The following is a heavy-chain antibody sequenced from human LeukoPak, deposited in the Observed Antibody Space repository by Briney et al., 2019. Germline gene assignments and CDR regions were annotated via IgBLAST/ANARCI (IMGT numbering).Heavy chain of an antibody. CDR1: GFTVSSNY. Sequence: HPGGSLRLSCAATGFTVSSNYMSWVRQAPGKGLEWVSVIYSGGSTYYADSVKGRFTISRDNSKNTLYLQMNSLRAEDTAVYYCARERRYYDSSGFFGWGQGTLVTVSS. V-gene: IGHV3-66*01. CDR2: IYSGGST. J-gene: IGHJ4*02. D-gene: IGHD3-22*01. CDR3: ARERRYYDSSGFFG.